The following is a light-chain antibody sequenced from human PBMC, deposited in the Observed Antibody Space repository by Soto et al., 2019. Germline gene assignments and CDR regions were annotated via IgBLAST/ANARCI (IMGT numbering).Light chain of an antibody. CDR3: QQYNSYSRT. CDR2: KAS. CDR1: QSISSW. Sequence: DIQLTQSSSTLSASVGDRVTITCRASQSISSWLAWYQQKPGQAPKLLIYKASSLESGVPSRFSGSGSGTEFTLTISSLQPDDFASYYCQQYNSYSRTFGQGTKVDIK. J-gene: IGKJ1*01. V-gene: IGKV1-5*03.